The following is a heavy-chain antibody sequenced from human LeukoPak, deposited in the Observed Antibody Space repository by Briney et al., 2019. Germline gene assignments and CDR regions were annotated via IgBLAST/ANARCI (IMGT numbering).Heavy chain of an antibody. V-gene: IGHV4-39*07. D-gene: IGHD3-22*01. J-gene: IGHJ6*04. CDR1: GGSIRSSSYI. CDR2: ISYSGST. Sequence: PSETLSLTCTVSGGSIRSSSYIWDWIRQPPGKGLKWIGRISYSGSTYYNPSLKSRVTISVDTSKNQFSLKLSSVTAADTAVYYCARSLPRGYYDSSGYWDVWGKGTTVTVSS. CDR3: ARSLPRGYYDSSGYWDV.